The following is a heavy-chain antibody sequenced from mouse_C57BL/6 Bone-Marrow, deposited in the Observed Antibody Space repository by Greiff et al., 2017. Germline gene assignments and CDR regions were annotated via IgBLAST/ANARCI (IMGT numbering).Heavy chain of an antibody. CDR2: ISSGGDYI. D-gene: IGHD4-1*01. V-gene: IGHV5-9-1*02. Sequence: VQGVESGEGLVKPGGSLKLSCAASGFTFSSYAMSWVRQTPEKRLEWVAYISSGGDYIYYADTVKGRFTISRDNARNTLYLQMSSLKSEDTAMYYCTRATGTPFAYWGQGTLVTVSA. CDR1: GFTFSSYA. CDR3: TRATGTPFAY. J-gene: IGHJ3*01.